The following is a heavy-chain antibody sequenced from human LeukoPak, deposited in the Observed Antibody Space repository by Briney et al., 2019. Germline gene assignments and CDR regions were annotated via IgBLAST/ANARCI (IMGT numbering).Heavy chain of an antibody. CDR3: AREGGGYSSSWFDY. CDR1: GGSISSSSYY. Sequence: PSETLSLTCTVSGGSISSSSYYWGWIRQPPGKGLEWIGSIYYSGSTYYNPSLKSRVTISVDTSKNQLSLKLSSVTAADTAVYYCAREGGGYSSSWFDYWGQGTLVTVSS. D-gene: IGHD6-13*01. J-gene: IGHJ4*02. V-gene: IGHV4-39*07. CDR2: IYYSGST.